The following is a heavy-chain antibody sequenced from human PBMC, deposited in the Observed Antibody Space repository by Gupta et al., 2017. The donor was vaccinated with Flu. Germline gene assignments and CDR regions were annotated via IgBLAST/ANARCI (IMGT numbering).Heavy chain of an antibody. J-gene: IGHJ4*02. Sequence: EVHLLESGGRLVLPGVSLRLPGAAAGFSFSSYAMSWVRQAPGKGLEWVSTITTSGGSTDYAASVKGRFTISRDNSKNTLYLQMNSLRAEDTALYYCATLSVGGYGDYFGYWGQGTLVTVSS. CDR3: ATLSVGGYGDYFGY. V-gene: IGHV3-23*01. CDR2: ITTSGGST. D-gene: IGHD4-17*01. CDR1: GFSFSSYA.